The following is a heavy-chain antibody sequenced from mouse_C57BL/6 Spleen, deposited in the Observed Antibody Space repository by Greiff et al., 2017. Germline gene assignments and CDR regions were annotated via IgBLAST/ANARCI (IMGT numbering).Heavy chain of an antibody. D-gene: IGHD2-3*01. CDR3: ARRDDGYYFDY. CDR1: GYTFTSYW. CDR2: IDPSDSYT. V-gene: IGHV1-69*01. Sequence: QVQLQQSGAELVMPGASVKLSCKASGYTFTSYWMHWVKQRPGQGLEWIGEIDPSDSYTNYNQKFKGKSTLTVDKSSCTAYMQLSSLTSEDSAVYCCARRDDGYYFDYWGQGTTLTVSS. J-gene: IGHJ2*01.